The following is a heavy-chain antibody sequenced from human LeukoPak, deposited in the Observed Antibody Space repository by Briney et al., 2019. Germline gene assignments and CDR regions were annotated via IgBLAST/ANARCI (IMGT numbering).Heavy chain of an antibody. CDR2: ISSSGSTI. Sequence: GGSLRLSCAASGFTFSNYWMSWVRQAPGKGLEWVSYISSSGSTIYYADSVKGRFTISRDNAKNSLYLQMNSLRAEDTAVYYCARAHGGTVYGMDVWGQGTTVTVSS. CDR3: ARAHGGTVYGMDV. J-gene: IGHJ6*02. D-gene: IGHD5-24*01. CDR1: GFTFSNYW. V-gene: IGHV3-11*01.